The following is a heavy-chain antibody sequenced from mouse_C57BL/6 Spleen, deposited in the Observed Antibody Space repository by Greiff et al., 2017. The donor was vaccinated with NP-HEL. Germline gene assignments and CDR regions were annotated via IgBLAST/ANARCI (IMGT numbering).Heavy chain of an antibody. J-gene: IGHJ4*01. Sequence: VQLVESGAELVRPGASVKLSCKASGYTFTDYYINWVKQRPGQGLEWIARIYPGSGNTYYNEKFKGKATLTAEKSSSTAYMQLSSLTSEDSAVYFCAREYYGSSPLYAMDYWGQGTSVTVSS. D-gene: IGHD1-1*01. V-gene: IGHV1-76*01. CDR2: IYPGSGNT. CDR1: GYTFTDYY. CDR3: AREYYGSSPLYAMDY.